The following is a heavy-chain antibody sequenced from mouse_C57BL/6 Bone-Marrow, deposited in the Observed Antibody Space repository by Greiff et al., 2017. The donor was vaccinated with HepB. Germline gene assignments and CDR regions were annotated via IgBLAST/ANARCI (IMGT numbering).Heavy chain of an antibody. V-gene: IGHV7-4*01. CDR1: GFVFIDYS. CDR3: VKAVSSGSSYTWFAY. Sequence: EVKVVESGGGLVQPGSSLRLSCAASGFVFIDYSMSWVRQLPGKAPEWLALIRNKVNGYTTDYSASVKGRFTISRDNSQNILYLQMNTLRAEYSSTYYCVKAVSSGSSYTWFAYWGQGTLVTVSA. D-gene: IGHD1-1*01. J-gene: IGHJ3*01. CDR2: IRNKVNGYTT.